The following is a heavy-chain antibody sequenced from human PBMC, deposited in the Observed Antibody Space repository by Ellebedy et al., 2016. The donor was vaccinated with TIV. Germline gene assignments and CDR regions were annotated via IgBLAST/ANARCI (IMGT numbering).Heavy chain of an antibody. Sequence: SETLSLTCTVSGGSLSSSPYYWGWIRQSPGKGLEWIGTVYYSGNTYYNPSLKSRVTISVDTSMNRFSLELNSVTAADTAVYYCARNVLIFTFDKWYSDLWGHGTLVTVSS. CDR2: VYYSGNT. CDR3: ARNVLIFTFDKWYSDL. CDR1: GGSLSSSPYY. D-gene: IGHD3/OR15-3a*01. J-gene: IGHJ2*01. V-gene: IGHV4-39*01.